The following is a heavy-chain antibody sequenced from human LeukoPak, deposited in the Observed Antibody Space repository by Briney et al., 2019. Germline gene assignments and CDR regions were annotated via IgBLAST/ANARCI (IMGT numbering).Heavy chain of an antibody. CDR3: ARDLGPVHSGY. V-gene: IGHV3-48*03. D-gene: IGHD3-10*01. CDR2: ISSSSSSI. CDR1: GFTFSSYE. Sequence: QPGGTLRLSCAASGFTFSSYEMNWVRQAPGKGLEWVSYISSSSSSIHYADSVKGRFTISRDDAKNSLYLQMNSLRAEDTAVYYCARDLGPVHSGYWGQGTLVTVSS. J-gene: IGHJ4*02.